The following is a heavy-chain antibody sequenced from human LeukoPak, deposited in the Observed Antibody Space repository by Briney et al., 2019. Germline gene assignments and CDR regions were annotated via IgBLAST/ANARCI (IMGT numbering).Heavy chain of an antibody. CDR3: ARGGSMVRGVIGY. CDR2: INAGNGNT. CDR1: GYTFTSYA. Sequence: ASVKVSCKASGYTFTSYAMHWVRQAPGQRLEWMGWINAGNGNTKYSQKFQGRVTITRDTSASTAYMELSSLRSEDTAVYYCARGGSMVRGVIGYWGQGTLVTVSS. J-gene: IGHJ4*02. V-gene: IGHV1-3*01. D-gene: IGHD3-10*01.